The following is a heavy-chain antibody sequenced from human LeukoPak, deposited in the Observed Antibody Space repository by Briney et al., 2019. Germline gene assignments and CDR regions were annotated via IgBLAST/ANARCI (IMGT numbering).Heavy chain of an antibody. D-gene: IGHD6-19*01. Sequence: VKVSCKASGGTFSSYAISWVRQAPGQGLEWMGGIIPIFGTANYAQKFQGRVTITADESTSTAYMELSSLRSEDTAVYYCATQAGYSSGWYGCYYYYYGMDVWGQGTTVTVSS. V-gene: IGHV1-69*13. CDR1: GGTFSSYA. CDR3: ATQAGYSSGWYGCYYYYYGMDV. J-gene: IGHJ6*02. CDR2: IIPIFGTA.